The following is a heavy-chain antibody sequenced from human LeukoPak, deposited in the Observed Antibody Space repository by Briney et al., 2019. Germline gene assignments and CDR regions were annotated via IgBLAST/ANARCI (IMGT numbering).Heavy chain of an antibody. Sequence: GAAVKVSFKASGYSFLYYGFSWVRPAPGQGLEWLGWISAYNGNRNYAQKVEGRVTMTTDTSTSTAYLELKGPRPDATAVYYCARDNSGAKVDIDYWGQGTLLTVSS. CDR1: GYSFLYYG. J-gene: IGHJ4*02. CDR3: ARDNSGAKVDIDY. D-gene: IGHD5-12*01. CDR2: ISAYNGNR. V-gene: IGHV1-18*01.